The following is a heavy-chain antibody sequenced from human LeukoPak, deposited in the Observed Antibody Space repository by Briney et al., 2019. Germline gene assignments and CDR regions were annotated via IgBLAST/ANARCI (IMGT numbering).Heavy chain of an antibody. CDR2: VSYDGNLQ. V-gene: IGHV3-30*18. CDR1: GFIFSNYA. J-gene: IGHJ4*02. Sequence: PGGSLRLSCAASGFIFSNYAIHWVRQAPGKVLEWVAAVSYDGNLQHYADAVKGRFTVSRDNSKNTVFLQINSLRTDDSAVYWCVKVYPTVTTSSVLGSWGQGTLVTVSS. CDR3: VKVYPTVTTSSVLGS. D-gene: IGHD4-17*01.